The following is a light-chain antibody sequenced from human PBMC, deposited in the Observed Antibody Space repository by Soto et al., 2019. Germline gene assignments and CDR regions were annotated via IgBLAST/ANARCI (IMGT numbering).Light chain of an antibody. CDR3: QQYNNWPRT. V-gene: IGKV3D-15*01. J-gene: IGKJ1*01. CDR2: DAF. CDR1: QSISSN. Sequence: ETVMTHSPGTLSVSPGGRVTLSCRASQSISSNLAWYRQKPGQAPRLIINDAFNRATGIPARFSGSGPGTEFTLTISSLQSEDFAVYYCQQYNNWPRTFGQGTKVDIK.